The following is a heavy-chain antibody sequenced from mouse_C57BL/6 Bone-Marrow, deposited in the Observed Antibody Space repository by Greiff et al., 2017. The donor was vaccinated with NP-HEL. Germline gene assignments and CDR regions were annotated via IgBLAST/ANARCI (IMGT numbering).Heavy chain of an antibody. CDR1: GFTFSSYA. V-gene: IGHV5-4*01. CDR3: ARDLGYDMDY. D-gene: IGHD2-2*01. CDR2: ISDGGSYT. Sequence: EVMLVESGGGLVKPGGSLKLSCAASGFTFSSYAMSWVRQTPEKRLEWVATISDGGSYTYYPDNVKGRFTISRDNAKNNLYLQMSHLKSEDTAMYYCARDLGYDMDYWGQGTSVTVSS. J-gene: IGHJ4*01.